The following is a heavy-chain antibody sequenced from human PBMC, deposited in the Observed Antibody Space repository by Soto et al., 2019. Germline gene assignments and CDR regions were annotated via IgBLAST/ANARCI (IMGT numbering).Heavy chain of an antibody. CDR1: GGSISSSSYY. Sequence: PSETLSLTCTVSGGSISSSSYYWGWIRQPPGKGLECVGTIYYDGSAYYNPSLKSRVTISVDTSKNQFSLKLSSVTAADTAVYYCARVSGPNPVYWGQGTLVTVSS. CDR3: ARVSGPNPVY. CDR2: IYYDGSA. V-gene: IGHV4-39*01. J-gene: IGHJ4*02. D-gene: IGHD3-10*01.